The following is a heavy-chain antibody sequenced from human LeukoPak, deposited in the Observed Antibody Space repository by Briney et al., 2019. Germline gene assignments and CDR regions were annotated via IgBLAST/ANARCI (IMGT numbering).Heavy chain of an antibody. CDR3: ARLYGNWFDP. V-gene: IGHV4-59*01. Sequence: SETPSLTCTVSGGSISSYYWSWIRQPPGKGLEWIGYIYYSGSTNYNPSLKSRVTISVDTSKNQFSLKLSSVTAADTAVYYCARLYGNWFDPWGQGTLVTVSS. CDR2: IYYSGST. CDR1: GGSISSYY. D-gene: IGHD2-8*01. J-gene: IGHJ5*02.